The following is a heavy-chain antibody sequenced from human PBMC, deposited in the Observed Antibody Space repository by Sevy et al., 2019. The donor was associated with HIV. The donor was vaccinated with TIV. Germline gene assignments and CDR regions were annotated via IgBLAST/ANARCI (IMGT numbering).Heavy chain of an antibody. CDR1: GDSISGYY. V-gene: IGHV4-59*01. Sequence: SETLSLPCTVSGDSISGYYWSWIRQPPGKGLEWIGYIYYSGRTDYSPSLKSRVTISEDTSKNQFSLKLSSVTAADTAMYYCARTFQEYYYGVDVWGQGTTVTVSS. J-gene: IGHJ6*02. CDR2: IYYSGRT. CDR3: ARTFQEYYYGVDV. D-gene: IGHD3-3*02.